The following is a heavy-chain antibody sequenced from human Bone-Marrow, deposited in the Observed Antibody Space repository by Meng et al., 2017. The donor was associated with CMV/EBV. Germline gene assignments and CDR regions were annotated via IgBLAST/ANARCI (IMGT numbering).Heavy chain of an antibody. Sequence: ASVKVSCKASGFTFMSAYYMHWVRQAPGQGLEWMGWINANTGGTNYAQKFQGRVTMTRDTSLSTAYMELGSLRFDDAAVYYCARSMAASIPSDFWGQGTVVTVSS. D-gene: IGHD6-13*01. CDR2: INANTGGT. CDR1: GFTFMSAYY. CDR3: ARSMAASIPSDF. V-gene: IGHV1-2*02. J-gene: IGHJ4*02.